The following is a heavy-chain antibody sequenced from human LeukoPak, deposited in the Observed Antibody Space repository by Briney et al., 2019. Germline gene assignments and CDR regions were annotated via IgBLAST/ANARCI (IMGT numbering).Heavy chain of an antibody. CDR1: GYTFTSYG. Sequence: VASVKVSCKASGYTFTSYGISWVRQAPGQGLEWMGGIIPIFGTANYAQKFQGRVTITADESTSTAYMELSSLRSEDTAVYYCARQTDYYYGMDVWGQGTTVTVSS. CDR3: ARQTDYYYGMDV. J-gene: IGHJ6*02. V-gene: IGHV1-69*13. CDR2: IIPIFGTA. D-gene: IGHD2-21*02.